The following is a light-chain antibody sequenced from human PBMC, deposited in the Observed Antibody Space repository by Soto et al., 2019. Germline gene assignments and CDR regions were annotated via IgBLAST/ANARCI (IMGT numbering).Light chain of an antibody. V-gene: IGKV3-20*01. CDR2: GAS. Sequence: EIVLTQSPGTLSLSPGERATLSCRASQSVSSSYLAWYQQKPGQAPRLLIYGASSRATGIPDRFSGSGSGTAFTLTISRLEPADFAVYYCQQYGSSPPGITFGQGTRLEIK. J-gene: IGKJ5*01. CDR3: QQYGSSPPGIT. CDR1: QSVSSSY.